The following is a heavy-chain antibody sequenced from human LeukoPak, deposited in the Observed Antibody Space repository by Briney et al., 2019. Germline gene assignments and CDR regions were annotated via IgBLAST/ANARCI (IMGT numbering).Heavy chain of an antibody. CDR3: ARHKIESGYYTAFDF. CDR1: GGSITSYY. D-gene: IGHD3-3*01. J-gene: IGHJ4*02. Sequence: PSETLSLTCTVSGGSITSYYWTWIRQPPGKGLEWIGYISYSGSTNYSPSLKSRVTISVDTSKNQFSLKLNSVTAADTAVYYCARHKIESGYYTAFDFWGQGTLVTVSS. V-gene: IGHV4-59*08. CDR2: ISYSGST.